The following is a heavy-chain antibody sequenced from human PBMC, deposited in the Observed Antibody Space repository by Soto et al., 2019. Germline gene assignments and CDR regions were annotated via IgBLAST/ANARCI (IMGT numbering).Heavy chain of an antibody. Sequence: RSLACDVYGWSFSGYYWGWILQPPGKGLEWIGEINNSGRSKYTSPLKSRVTISVDTSKNQFSLKMHSVTAADTATYYCAKGLGEYYFGLDVWGQGTTVTVSS. CDR2: INNSGRS. V-gene: IGHV4-34*01. J-gene: IGHJ6*02. CDR3: AKGLGEYYFGLDV. CDR1: GWSFSGYY.